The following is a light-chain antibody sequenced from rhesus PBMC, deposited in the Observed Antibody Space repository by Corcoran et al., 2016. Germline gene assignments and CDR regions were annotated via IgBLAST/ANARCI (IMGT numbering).Light chain of an antibody. CDR2: AVS. V-gene: IGKV1-44*01. CDR3: QQHNSHPYS. Sequence: DIQMTQSPSSLSASVGDRVTITCRASQTISSYLAWYKQKPGKVPKLLIYAVSSVESGVPSRFSGSGSGTDFTLTISSLQPEDFATYYCQQHNSHPYSFGQGTKVEIK. J-gene: IGKJ2*01. CDR1: QTISSY.